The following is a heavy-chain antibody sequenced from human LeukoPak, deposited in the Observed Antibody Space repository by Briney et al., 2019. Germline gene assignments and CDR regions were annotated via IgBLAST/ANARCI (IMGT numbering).Heavy chain of an antibody. CDR1: GFTFSSYG. Sequence: GRSLRLSCAASGFTFSSYGMHWVRQAPGKGLEWVAIISNDGSKEYYADSVKGRFTISRDNSKNTLYLQMNSLRAEDTAVYYCARGSNYYDSSGYRYYFDYWGQGTLVTVSS. CDR3: ARGSNYYDSSGYRYYFDY. D-gene: IGHD3-22*01. CDR2: ISNDGSKE. J-gene: IGHJ4*02. V-gene: IGHV3-30*03.